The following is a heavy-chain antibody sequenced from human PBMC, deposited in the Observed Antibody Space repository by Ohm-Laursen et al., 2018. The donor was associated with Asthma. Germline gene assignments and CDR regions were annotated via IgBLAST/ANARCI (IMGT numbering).Heavy chain of an antibody. CDR1: GYTFSSNY. CDR2: LNPSGGGT. CDR3: AREATIITRYFDS. V-gene: IGHV1-46*01. D-gene: IGHD5-12*01. Sequence: GASVKVSCKASGYTFSSNYIHWVRQAPGQGLEWLGVLNPSGGGTSYAQKFQGRVTMTRDTSASAVYMELSSLRSEDTAVYYCAREATIITRYFDSWGQGRLVTVSS. J-gene: IGHJ4*02.